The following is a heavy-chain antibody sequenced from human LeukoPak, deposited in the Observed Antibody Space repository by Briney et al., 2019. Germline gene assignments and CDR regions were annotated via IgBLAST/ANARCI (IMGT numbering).Heavy chain of an antibody. V-gene: IGHV3-23*01. CDR2: ISGSGTVT. D-gene: IGHD2-15*01. CDR3: AKTSVGEGRIIGSGYFDN. CDR1: GFTFSNHA. Sequence: GGSLRLSCAASGFTFSNHAMNWVRQAPGKGLERVSIISGSGTVTYYADSVKGRFTISRDNSRNTLYLQMNSLRAEDTALYYCAKTSVGEGRIIGSGYFDNWGQGTLVTVSS. J-gene: IGHJ4*02.